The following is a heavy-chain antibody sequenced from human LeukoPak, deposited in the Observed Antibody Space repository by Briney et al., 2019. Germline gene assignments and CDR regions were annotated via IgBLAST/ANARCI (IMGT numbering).Heavy chain of an antibody. V-gene: IGHV4-59*01. CDR1: GGSISSYY. CDR2: IYYSGST. D-gene: IGHD5-24*01. CDR3: ARGFAISMYFDY. Sequence: SETLSLTCTVSGGSISSYYWNWIRQPPGKGLEWIGYIYYSGSTNYNPSLKSRVTISVDTSKNQFSLKLSSVIAADTAVYYCARGFAISMYFDYWGQGTLVTVSS. J-gene: IGHJ4*02.